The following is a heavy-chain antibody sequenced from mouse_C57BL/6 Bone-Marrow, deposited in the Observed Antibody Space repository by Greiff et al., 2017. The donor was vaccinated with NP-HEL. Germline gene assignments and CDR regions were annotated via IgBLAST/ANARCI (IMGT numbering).Heavy chain of an antibody. D-gene: IGHD2-12*01. Sequence: EVQVVESGGGLVKPGGSLKLSCAASGFTFSDYGMHWVRQAPEKGLEWVAYISSGSSTIYYADTVKGRFTISRDNAKNTLFLQMTSLRSEDTAMYYCARRYRGLYYYAMVYWGQGTSVTVSS. V-gene: IGHV5-17*01. CDR1: GFTFSDYG. CDR3: ARRYRGLYYYAMVY. CDR2: ISSGSSTI. J-gene: IGHJ4*01.